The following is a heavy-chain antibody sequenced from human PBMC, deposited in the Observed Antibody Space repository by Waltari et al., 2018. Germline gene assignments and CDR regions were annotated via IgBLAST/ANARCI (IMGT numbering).Heavy chain of an antibody. V-gene: IGHV1-69*05. CDR1: GGTFSSYA. Sequence: QVQLVQSGAEVKKPGSSVTVSCKASGGTFSSYAISWVRQAPGQGLEWMGGIIPIFGTANYAQKCQGRVTITTDESTSTAYMELSSLRSEDTAVYYCARGSLRQLELWYFDYWGQGTLVTVSS. J-gene: IGHJ4*02. D-gene: IGHD1-7*01. CDR2: IIPIFGTA. CDR3: ARGSLRQLELWYFDY.